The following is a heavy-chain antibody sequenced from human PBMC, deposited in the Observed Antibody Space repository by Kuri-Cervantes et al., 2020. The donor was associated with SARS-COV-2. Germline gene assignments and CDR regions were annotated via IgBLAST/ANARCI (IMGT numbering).Heavy chain of an antibody. CDR1: GFTFGDYA. J-gene: IGHJ4*02. V-gene: IGHV3-49*04. D-gene: IGHD1-7*01. Sequence: GGSLRLSCTASGFTFGDYAMSWVRQAPGKGLEWVGFIRSKAYGGTTEYAASVKGRFTISRDDYKSIAYLQMNSLKTEDTAVYYCTRVPLTGTRQKSGFDYWGQGTLVTVSS. CDR3: TRVPLTGTRQKSGFDY. CDR2: IRSKAYGGTT.